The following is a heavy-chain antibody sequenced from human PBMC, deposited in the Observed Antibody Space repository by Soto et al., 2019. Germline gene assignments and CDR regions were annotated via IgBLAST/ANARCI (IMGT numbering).Heavy chain of an antibody. Sequence: QITLKESGPTLVKPTQTLTLTCTFSGFSLNTRAVGVGWIRQAPGKALEWLALINWNDDERYSPSLKDRLTIAKDTSKNPVVLTITSVGSLDTATYYCAHKHDLGCFDSWGEGTAVNVSS. D-gene: IGHD3-16*01. CDR1: GFSLNTRAVG. V-gene: IGHV2-5*01. CDR2: INWNDDE. J-gene: IGHJ3*02. CDR3: AHKHDLGCFDS.